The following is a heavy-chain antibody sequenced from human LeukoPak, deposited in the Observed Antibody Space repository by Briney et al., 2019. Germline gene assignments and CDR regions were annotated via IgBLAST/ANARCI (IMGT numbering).Heavy chain of an antibody. CDR1: GGSITGYY. D-gene: IGHD3-22*01. J-gene: IGHJ3*02. Sequence: PSETLSLTCTVSGGSITGYYWSWIRQPPGKGLQWIGYIYYTGSVNYNPSLKSRVTISVGTSKNQFSLKLSSVTAADTAVYFCARGGLENGYHSNDAFDIWGQGTLVAVSS. CDR2: IYYTGSV. V-gene: IGHV4-59*01. CDR3: ARGGLENGYHSNDAFDI.